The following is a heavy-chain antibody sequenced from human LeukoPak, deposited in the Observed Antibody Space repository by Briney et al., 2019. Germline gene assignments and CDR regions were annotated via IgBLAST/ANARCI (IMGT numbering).Heavy chain of an antibody. D-gene: IGHD2-15*01. V-gene: IGHV4-61*02. Sequence: PSETLSLTCTVSGDSISSASYYWTWIRQPAGKGLEWIGRIYTSGSTNYNPSLKSRVTISVDTSKNQFSLKLTSVTAADTAVYYCARVVGSTLYFDCWGQGTLVTVSS. J-gene: IGHJ4*02. CDR1: GDSISSASYY. CDR3: ARVVGSTLYFDC. CDR2: IYTSGST.